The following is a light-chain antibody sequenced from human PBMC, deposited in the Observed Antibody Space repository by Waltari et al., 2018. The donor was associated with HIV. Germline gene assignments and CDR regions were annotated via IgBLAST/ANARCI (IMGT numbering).Light chain of an antibody. V-gene: IGLV1-44*01. CDR1: TSNIGSNT. CDR2: GNN. CDR3: AAWDGSLNGYV. J-gene: IGLJ1*01. Sequence: QSELTQPPSTSGAPGQWVTISCSGSTSNIGSNTVNWYQQLPQTAPKLLMFGNNQRPSGVPDRFSGSKSGTSASLAISGLQSEDEADYYCAAWDGSLNGYVFGTGTKVTVL.